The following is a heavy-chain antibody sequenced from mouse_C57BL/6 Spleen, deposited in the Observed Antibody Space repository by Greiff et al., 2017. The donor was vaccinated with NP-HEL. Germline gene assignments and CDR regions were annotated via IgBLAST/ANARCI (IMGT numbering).Heavy chain of an antibody. D-gene: IGHD2-4*01. CDR2: INPNNGGT. CDR3: ARRDYDGYWYFDV. CDR1: GYTFTDYN. Sequence: VQLQQSGPELVKPGASVKIPCKASGYTFTDYNMDWVKQSHGKSLEWIGDINPNNGGTIYNQKFKGKATLTVDKSSSTAYMELRSLTSEDTAVYYCARRDYDGYWYFDVWGTGTTVTVSS. V-gene: IGHV1-18*01. J-gene: IGHJ1*03.